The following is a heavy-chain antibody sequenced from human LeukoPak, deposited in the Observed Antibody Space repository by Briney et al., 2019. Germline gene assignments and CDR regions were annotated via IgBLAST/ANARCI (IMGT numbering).Heavy chain of an antibody. CDR2: INPNSGGT. CDR3: ARDRSVAATRVDAFDI. J-gene: IGHJ3*02. CDR1: RYTFTGYY. D-gene: IGHD6-19*01. V-gene: IGHV1-2*02. Sequence: ASVKVSCEASRYTFTGYYMHWVRQAPGQGLEWMGWINPNSGGTNYAQKFQGRVTMTRDTSISTAYMELSRLRSDDTAVYYCARDRSVAATRVDAFDIWGQGTMVTVSS.